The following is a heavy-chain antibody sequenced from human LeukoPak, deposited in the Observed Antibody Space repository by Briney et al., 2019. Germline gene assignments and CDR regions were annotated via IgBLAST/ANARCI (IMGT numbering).Heavy chain of an antibody. V-gene: IGHV4-4*07. CDR3: ARGFQGVYDY. D-gene: IGHD5/OR15-5a*01. J-gene: IGHJ4*02. Sequence: PSETLSLTCTVSGGSISNYYWSWIRQPAGKGLEWVGRLFDARKVNYNPSLGGRVAMSMDTSKNQFSLRMTSVTAADTAVYYCARGFQGVYDYWGQGALVIVSS. CDR2: LFDARKV. CDR1: GGSISNYY.